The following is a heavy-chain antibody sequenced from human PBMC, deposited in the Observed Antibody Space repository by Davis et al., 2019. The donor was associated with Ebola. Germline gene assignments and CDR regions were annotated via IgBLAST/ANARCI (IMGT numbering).Heavy chain of an antibody. CDR2: IKSKTAGGTT. D-gene: IGHD2-2*03. CDR3: TGGYCTSTTCYDYRYYYYMDV. V-gene: IGHV3-15*01. Sequence: PGGSLRLSCAAYGFSFSLAWMSWVRQAPGKGPEWVGRIKSKTAGGTTDYGAPVKGRFTVSRDDSKNTLYLQMNSLKTDDTGVYYCTGGYCTSTTCYDYRYYYYMDVWGKGTTVTVSS. CDR1: GFSFSLAW. J-gene: IGHJ6*03.